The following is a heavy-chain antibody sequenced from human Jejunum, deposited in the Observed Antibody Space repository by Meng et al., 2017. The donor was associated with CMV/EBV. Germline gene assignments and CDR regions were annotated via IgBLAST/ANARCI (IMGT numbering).Heavy chain of an antibody. V-gene: IGHV1-2*02. CDR1: GCSCIDFY. CDR2: INPIAGDT. Sequence: SGCSCIDFYLHWVRLAPGQGLEWMGWINPIAGDTIYAPTFQGRVSMTSDTSVNTAYMELNSLTSDDTAIYYCARGPQGYGSGPVDYWGQGTLVTVSS. CDR3: ARGPQGYGSGPVDY. J-gene: IGHJ4*02. D-gene: IGHD3-10*01.